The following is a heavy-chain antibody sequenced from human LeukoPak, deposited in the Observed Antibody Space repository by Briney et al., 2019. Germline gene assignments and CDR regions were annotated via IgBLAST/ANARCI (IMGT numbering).Heavy chain of an antibody. CDR3: ARGLPAHNWFDP. Sequence: GGSLRLSCAASGFTFSSYSMNWVRQAPGKGLEWVSSISSSSSYIYYADSVKGRFTISRDIAKNSLYLQMNSLRAEDTAVYYCARGLPAHNWFDPWGQGTLVTVSS. CDR2: ISSSSSYI. CDR1: GFTFSSYS. J-gene: IGHJ5*02. V-gene: IGHV3-21*01. D-gene: IGHD2-2*01.